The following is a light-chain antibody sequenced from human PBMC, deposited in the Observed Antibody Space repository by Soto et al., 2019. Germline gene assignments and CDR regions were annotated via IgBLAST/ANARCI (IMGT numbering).Light chain of an antibody. CDR3: SSYTSSSTVV. Sequence: QSALTQPASVSGSPGQSITISCTGTSSDVGGYNHVSWYQQHPGKVPKLMNYDVSNRPSGVSARFSGSKSGNTASLTISGLQAEDEADYYCSSYTSSSTVVFGGGTKLTVL. J-gene: IGLJ2*01. CDR2: DVS. V-gene: IGLV2-14*03. CDR1: SSDVGGYNH.